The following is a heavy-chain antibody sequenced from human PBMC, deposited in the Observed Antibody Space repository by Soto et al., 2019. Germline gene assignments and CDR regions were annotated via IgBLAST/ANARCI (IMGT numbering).Heavy chain of an antibody. Sequence: GESLKISCKGSGYSFTSYWIGWVRQMPGKGLEWMGIIYPGDSYTRYSPSFQGQVTISADKSISTAYLQWSSLKASDTAMYYCARHETGYSSSWGRGNWFDPWGQGTLVTVSS. J-gene: IGHJ5*02. D-gene: IGHD6-13*01. CDR2: IYPGDSYT. CDR3: ARHETGYSSSWGRGNWFDP. V-gene: IGHV5-51*01. CDR1: GYSFTSYW.